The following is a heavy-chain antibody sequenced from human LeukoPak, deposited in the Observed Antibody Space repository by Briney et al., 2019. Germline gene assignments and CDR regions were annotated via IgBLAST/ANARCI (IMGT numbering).Heavy chain of an antibody. D-gene: IGHD6-13*01. V-gene: IGHV3-23*01. Sequence: GGSLRLSCAASGFTLSSYAMSWVRQAPGKGLEWVSAISGSGGSTYYADSVKGRFTISRDNSKNTLYLQMNSLRAEDTAVYYCAKAMLRIAAAGKVHFDYWGQGTLVTVSS. CDR3: AKAMLRIAAAGKVHFDY. J-gene: IGHJ4*02. CDR1: GFTLSSYA. CDR2: ISGSGGST.